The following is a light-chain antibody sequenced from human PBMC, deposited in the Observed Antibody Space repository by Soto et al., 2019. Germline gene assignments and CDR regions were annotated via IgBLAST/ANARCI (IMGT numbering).Light chain of an antibody. J-gene: IGKJ1*01. CDR2: GAS. Sequence: EIVMTQSPATLSLSPGERATLSCRASQSVSSNLAWYQQKPGQAPRLLIYGASTRATGIPARFSGSGSGTEFILTISSLQSEDFAVYYCQQYNKWPWTFGQGTKVDIK. CDR3: QQYNKWPWT. CDR1: QSVSSN. V-gene: IGKV3-15*01.